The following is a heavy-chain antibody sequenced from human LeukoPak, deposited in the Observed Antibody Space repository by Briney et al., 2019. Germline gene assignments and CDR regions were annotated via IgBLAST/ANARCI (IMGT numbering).Heavy chain of an antibody. CDR2: IYYTGT. D-gene: IGHD7-27*01. J-gene: IGHJ4*02. Sequence: SGTLSLTCAVSGGSISSSNWWSWVRQPPGKGLEWIGYIYYTGTSYNPSLKSRVTISADTSKNQFSLNLSSVTAADTAVYYCASRKLGNDYWGQGTLVTVSS. CDR3: ASRKLGNDY. CDR1: GGSISSSNW. V-gene: IGHV4-4*02.